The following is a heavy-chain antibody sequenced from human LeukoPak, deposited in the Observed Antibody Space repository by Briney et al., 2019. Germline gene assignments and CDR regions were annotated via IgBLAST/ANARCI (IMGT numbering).Heavy chain of an antibody. J-gene: IGHJ4*02. Sequence: SETLSLTCTVSGGSISSGGYYWSWIRQHPGKGLEWIGYIYYSGSTYYNPSLKSRVTISVDTSKSQFSLKLSSVTAADTAVYYCAREYDFWSGSALGYWGQGTLVTVSS. D-gene: IGHD3-3*01. CDR3: AREYDFWSGSALGY. CDR1: GGSISSGGYY. V-gene: IGHV4-31*03. CDR2: IYYSGST.